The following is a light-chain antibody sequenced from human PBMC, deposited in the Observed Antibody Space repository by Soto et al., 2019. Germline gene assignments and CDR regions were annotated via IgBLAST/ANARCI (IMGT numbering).Light chain of an antibody. V-gene: IGKV3-11*01. CDR3: QQRSDWPPLT. CDR2: DSS. J-gene: IGKJ4*01. CDR1: QRVSYY. Sequence: DIVLTQSPATLSLSPGERATLSCRASQRVSYYLAWYQQKPGQAPRLLIYDSSNRATGIPARFSGSGSGTDFTLTINSLEPEDFAVYYCQQRSDWPPLTFGGGTKVEIK.